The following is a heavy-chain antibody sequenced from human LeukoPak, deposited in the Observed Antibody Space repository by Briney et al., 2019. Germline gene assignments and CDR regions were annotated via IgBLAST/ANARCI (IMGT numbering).Heavy chain of an antibody. V-gene: IGHV3-30-3*01. J-gene: IGHJ3*01. CDR3: ARDRSGYANDAFDF. CDR1: GFTFSDYA. Sequence: PGRSLRLSCVASGFTFSDYAMHWVRQAPGKGLEWVAVLSYGGTNKYYADSVKGRFTISRDNSKNTMFLQMNSLRAEDTAVYHCARDRSGYANDAFDFWGQGTMVTVSS. CDR2: LSYGGTNK. D-gene: IGHD3-3*01.